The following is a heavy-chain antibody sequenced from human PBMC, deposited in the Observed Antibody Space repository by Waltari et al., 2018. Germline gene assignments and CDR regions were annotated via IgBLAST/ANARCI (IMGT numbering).Heavy chain of an antibody. J-gene: IGHJ2*01. CDR3: ARGRRNYGWYFDL. V-gene: IGHV4-34*01. CDR2: INHSGST. CDR1: GGSFSGYY. D-gene: IGHD1-7*01. Sequence: QVQLQQWGAGLLKPSETLSLTCAVYGGSFSGYYWSWIRQPPGKGLEWIGEINHSGSTTYNPSLKSRVTISVDTSKNQFSLKLSSVTAADTAVYYCARGRRNYGWYFDLWGRGTLVTVSS.